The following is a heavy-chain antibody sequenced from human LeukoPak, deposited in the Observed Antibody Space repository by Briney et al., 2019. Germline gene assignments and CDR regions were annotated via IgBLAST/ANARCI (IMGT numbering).Heavy chain of an antibody. V-gene: IGHV4-59*08. Sequence: PSETLSLTCTVSGGSISTYYWSWIRQPPGKGLEWIGYISYSGSTNYDPSLKSRVTISIDTSKNQFSLKLNSVTAADTAVYYCARHAGDWSFDYWGPGTLVTVSS. D-gene: IGHD2-21*02. CDR2: ISYSGST. CDR3: ARHAGDWSFDY. CDR1: GGSISTYY. J-gene: IGHJ4*02.